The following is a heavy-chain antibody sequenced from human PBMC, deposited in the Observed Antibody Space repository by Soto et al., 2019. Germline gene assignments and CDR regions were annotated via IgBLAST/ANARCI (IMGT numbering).Heavy chain of an antibody. D-gene: IGHD3-22*01. CDR1: GFSFSVDA. Sequence: QVELVESGGGVVQSGGSLRLSCAAPGFSFSVDALHWIRQAPGEGLEWVAVISPTGNKQYYADSVKGRFTISRDTSKSTLSLQMTSLRPEDTAVYYCASGAALYYDTSRYWGQGTLVTVSS. J-gene: IGHJ4*02. V-gene: IGHV3-30-3*01. CDR2: ISPTGNKQ. CDR3: ASGAALYYDTSRY.